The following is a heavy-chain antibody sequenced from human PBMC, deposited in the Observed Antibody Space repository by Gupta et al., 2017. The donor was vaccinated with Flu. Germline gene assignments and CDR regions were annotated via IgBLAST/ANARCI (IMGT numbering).Heavy chain of an antibody. CDR1: GFTFSSYS. D-gene: IGHD6-13*01. J-gene: IGHJ6*02. V-gene: IGHV3-21*01. CDR2: ISSSSSYI. Sequence: EVQLVESGGGLVKPGGSLRLSCAASGFTFSSYSMNWFRQVPGKGLEWVSSISSSSSYIYYADSVKGRFTISRDNAKNSLYLQMNSLRAEDTAVYYCARDVYSSSWYDGRDVWGQGTTVTVSS. CDR3: ARDVYSSSWYDGRDV.